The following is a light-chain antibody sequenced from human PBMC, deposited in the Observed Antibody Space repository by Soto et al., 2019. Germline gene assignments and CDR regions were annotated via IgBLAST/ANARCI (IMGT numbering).Light chain of an antibody. CDR2: DAY. CDR3: QQRHMWPIT. CDR1: QSFRGL. J-gene: IGKJ5*01. Sequence: EVVLTQSPVTLSLSPGERATLSCRASQSFRGLLAWYQQKPGQAPRLLIYDAYNRATGIPPRLSGSGSGTDFTITISRLETEDSAVYYCQQRHMWPITFGKGTRLEIK. V-gene: IGKV3-11*01.